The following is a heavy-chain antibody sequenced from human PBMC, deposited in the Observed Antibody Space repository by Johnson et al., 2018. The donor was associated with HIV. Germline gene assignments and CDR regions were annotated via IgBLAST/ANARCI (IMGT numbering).Heavy chain of an antibody. V-gene: IGHV3-20*04. CDR1: GFTFDDYG. J-gene: IGHJ3*02. D-gene: IGHD3-22*01. CDR2: IKWNGGST. CDR3: ARVMSSGYFFDAFDI. Sequence: VQLVESGGGVVRPGGSLRLSCAASGFTFDDYGMNWVRQVPGKGLEWVSGIKWNGGSTGYADSVMGRFPIYRDNAKNSLYLQMGSLRAEDTALYYCARVMSSGYFFDAFDIWGQGTMVTVSS.